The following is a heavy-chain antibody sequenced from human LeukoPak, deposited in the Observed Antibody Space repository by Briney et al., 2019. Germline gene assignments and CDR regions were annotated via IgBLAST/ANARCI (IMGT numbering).Heavy chain of an antibody. Sequence: ASVKVSCEVSGYTLTELSMHWVRQAPGKGLEWMGGFDPEDGETIYAQKFQGRVTMTEDTSTDTAYMELSSLRSEDTAVYYCATSGGLRGGWYRTVDYWGQGTLVTVSS. D-gene: IGHD6-19*01. J-gene: IGHJ4*02. V-gene: IGHV1-24*01. CDR1: GYTLTELS. CDR3: ATSGGLRGGWYRTVDY. CDR2: FDPEDGET.